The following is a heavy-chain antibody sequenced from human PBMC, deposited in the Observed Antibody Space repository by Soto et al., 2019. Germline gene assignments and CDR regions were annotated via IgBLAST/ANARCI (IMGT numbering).Heavy chain of an antibody. CDR3: ARGAEYQLLSRDYFYGMDV. V-gene: IGHV3-30*03. Sequence: QVQLVEAGGGVVQPGRSLRLSCGASGFTFNSHGMHLVRQAPGKGLEWVAVISYEGSNNFYAESVKGRATISRDNSKTTLYLQMNRLRREDTVVYYCARGAEYQLLSRDYFYGMDVWSQGTTVTVSS. D-gene: IGHD2-2*01. CDR1: GFTFNSHG. J-gene: IGHJ6*02. CDR2: ISYEGSNN.